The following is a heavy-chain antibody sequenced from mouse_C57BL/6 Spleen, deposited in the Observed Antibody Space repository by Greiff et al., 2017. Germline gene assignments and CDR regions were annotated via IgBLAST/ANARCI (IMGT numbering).Heavy chain of an antibody. CDR3: ARSPRRGIYYAMDY. J-gene: IGHJ4*01. V-gene: IGHV1-69*01. CDR1: GYTFTSYW. D-gene: IGHD2-12*01. CDR2: IDPSDSYT. Sequence: QVQLKQPGAELVMPGASVKLSCKASGYTFTSYWMHWVKQRPGQGLEWIGEIDPSDSYTNYNQKFKGKSTLTVDKSSSTAYMQLSSLTSEDSAVYYCARSPRRGIYYAMDYWGQGTSVTVSS.